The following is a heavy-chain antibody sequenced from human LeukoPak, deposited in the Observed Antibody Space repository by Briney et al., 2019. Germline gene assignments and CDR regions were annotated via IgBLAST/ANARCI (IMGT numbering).Heavy chain of an antibody. V-gene: IGHV4-59*01. CDR1: GGSIRTYY. CDR2: LYYSGST. CDR3: ARDFRYYESSGYYASDI. D-gene: IGHD3-22*01. J-gene: IGHJ3*02. Sequence: SETLSLTCTVSGGSIRTYYWSWIRQAPGKGLEWIGYLYYSGSTNYNPSLKSRVTISVDTSKNQFSLKLSSVTAADTAVYYCARDFRYYESSGYYASDIWGQGTMVTVSS.